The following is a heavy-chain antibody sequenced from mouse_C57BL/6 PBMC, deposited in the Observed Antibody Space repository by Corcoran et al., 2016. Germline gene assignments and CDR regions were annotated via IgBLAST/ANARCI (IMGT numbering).Heavy chain of an antibody. CDR1: GYTFTDYY. V-gene: IGHV1-75*01. Sequence: QVQLQQSGPDLVKPGASVKISCKASGYTFTDYYINWVKQRPGQGLEWFGWIVPGSGSTYYNEKFKGKATLTVDKSSSTAYMLLSSLTSEDSAVYFCARARTAQASAWVAYWGQGTLVTVSA. CDR3: ARARTAQASAWVAY. D-gene: IGHD3-2*02. J-gene: IGHJ3*01. CDR2: IVPGSGST.